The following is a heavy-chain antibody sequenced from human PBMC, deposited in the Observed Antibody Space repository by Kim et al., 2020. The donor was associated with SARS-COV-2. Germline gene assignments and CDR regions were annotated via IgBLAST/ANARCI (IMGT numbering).Heavy chain of an antibody. D-gene: IGHD6-13*01. Sequence: ASVKVSCKVSGYTLTELSMHWVRQAPGKGLEWMGGFDPEDGETIYAQKFQGRVTMTEDTSTDTAYMELSSLRSEDTAVYYCATRVRIAAAGTFDYWGQGTLVTVSS. CDR3: ATRVRIAAAGTFDY. CDR2: FDPEDGET. CDR1: GYTLTELS. V-gene: IGHV1-24*01. J-gene: IGHJ4*02.